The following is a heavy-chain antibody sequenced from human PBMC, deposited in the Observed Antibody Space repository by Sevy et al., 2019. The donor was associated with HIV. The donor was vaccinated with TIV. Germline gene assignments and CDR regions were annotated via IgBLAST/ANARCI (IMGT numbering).Heavy chain of an antibody. J-gene: IGHJ6*02. CDR2: ISAYNGNT. CDR1: GYTFTSYG. CDR3: ARDDCSSTSCQPYYYYGMDV. Sequence: ASVKVSCKASGYTFTSYGISWVRRAPGQGLEWMGWISAYNGNTNYAQKVQGRVTMTTDTSTSTAYMELRSLRSDDTAVYYCARDDCSSTSCQPYYYYGMDVWGQGTTATVSS. D-gene: IGHD2-2*01. V-gene: IGHV1-18*01.